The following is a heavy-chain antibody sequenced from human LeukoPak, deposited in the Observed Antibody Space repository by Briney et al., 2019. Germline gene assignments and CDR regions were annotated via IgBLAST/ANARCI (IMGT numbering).Heavy chain of an antibody. D-gene: IGHD2-2*03. CDR1: GYTFTSYG. Sequence: GASVKVSCKASGYTFTSYGISWVRQAPGQGLEWMGWISAYNGNTNYAQKLQGRVTMTTDTSTSTAYMELRSLRSDDTAVYYCARDLLDIVVVPAASPRHDAFDIWGQGTMVTVSS. CDR3: ARDLLDIVVVPAASPRHDAFDI. V-gene: IGHV1-18*01. CDR2: ISAYNGNT. J-gene: IGHJ3*02.